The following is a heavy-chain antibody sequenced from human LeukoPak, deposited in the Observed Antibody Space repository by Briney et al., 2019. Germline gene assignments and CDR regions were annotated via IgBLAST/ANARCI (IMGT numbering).Heavy chain of an antibody. V-gene: IGHV4-34*01. CDR1: GGSFSGYY. CDR3: ARGTKNYDFWSGYPSYYFDY. D-gene: IGHD3-3*01. J-gene: IGHJ4*02. CDR2: INHSGST. Sequence: SETLSLTCAVYGGSFSGYYWSWIRQPPGKGLEWIGEINHSGSTNYNPSLKSRVTISVDTSKNQFSLKLSSVTAADTAVYYCARGTKNYDFWSGYPSYYFDYWGQGTLVTVSS.